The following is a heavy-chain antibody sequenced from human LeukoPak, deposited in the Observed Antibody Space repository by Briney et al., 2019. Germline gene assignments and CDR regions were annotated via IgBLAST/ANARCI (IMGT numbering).Heavy chain of an antibody. CDR3: APVPELELPAFDI. V-gene: IGHV3-30-3*01. Sequence: GGSLRLSCAASGFTFSSYAMHWVRQAPGEGLEWVAVISYDGSNKYYADSVKGRFTISRDNSKNTLYLQMNSLRAEDTAVYYCAPVPELELPAFDIWGQGTMVTVSS. CDR2: ISYDGSNK. D-gene: IGHD1-7*01. J-gene: IGHJ3*02. CDR1: GFTFSSYA.